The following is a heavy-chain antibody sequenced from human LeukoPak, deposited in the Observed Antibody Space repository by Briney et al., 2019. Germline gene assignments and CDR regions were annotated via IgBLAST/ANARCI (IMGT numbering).Heavy chain of an antibody. D-gene: IGHD6-13*01. J-gene: IGHJ1*01. CDR2: IYYSGST. V-gene: IGHV4-61*01. Sequence: PSETLSLTCTVSGGSVSSGSYYWSWIRQPPGKGLEWIGYIYYSGSTNYNPSLKSRVTISVDTSKNQFSLKLSSVTAADTAVYYCAREVAAGTYFQHWGQGTLVTVSS. CDR3: AREVAAGTYFQH. CDR1: GGSVSSGSYY.